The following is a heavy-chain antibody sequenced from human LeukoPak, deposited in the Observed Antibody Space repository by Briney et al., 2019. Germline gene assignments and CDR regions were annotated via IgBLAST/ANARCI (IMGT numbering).Heavy chain of an antibody. J-gene: IGHJ4*02. CDR2: TSRTTTYI. CDR3: ARVEMATNDDY. Sequence: PGGSLRLSCAASGFTFSSYTMNWVRQAPGRGLEWVSSTSRTTTYIYYADSVKGRFTISRDNSKNTLYLQMNSLRAEDTAVYYCARVEMATNDDYWGQGTLVTVSS. V-gene: IGHV3-21*04. CDR1: GFTFSSYT. D-gene: IGHD5-24*01.